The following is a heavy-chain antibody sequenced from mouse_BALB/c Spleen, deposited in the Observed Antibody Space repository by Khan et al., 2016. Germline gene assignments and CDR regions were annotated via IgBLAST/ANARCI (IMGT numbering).Heavy chain of an antibody. CDR3: TLFDY. CDR1: GYTFTSYY. V-gene: IGHV1S81*02. Sequence: QVQLKESGAELVKPGASVKLSCKASGYTFTSYYMYWVKQRPGQGLEWIGEINPSNGGTNFNEKFKSKATLTVDKSSSTAYMQLSSLTSEDYAVYYCTLFDYWGQGTTLTVSS. CDR2: INPSNGGT. J-gene: IGHJ2*01.